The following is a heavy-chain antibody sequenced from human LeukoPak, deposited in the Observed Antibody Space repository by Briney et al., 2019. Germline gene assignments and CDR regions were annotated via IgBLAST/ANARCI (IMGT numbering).Heavy chain of an antibody. CDR1: GRSFRGYY. CDR2: INHSGST. J-gene: IGHJ4*02. CDR3: ARRVGGYCSSTSCRPYFDY. V-gene: IGHV4-34*01. Sequence: NPSETLSLTCAVYGRSFRGYYWSWIRQPPGKALDWIGEINHSGSTNYNPSLKSRVTISVDTSKNQFSLKLSSVTAADTAVYYCARRVGGYCSSTSCRPYFDYWGQGTLVTVSS. D-gene: IGHD2-2*01.